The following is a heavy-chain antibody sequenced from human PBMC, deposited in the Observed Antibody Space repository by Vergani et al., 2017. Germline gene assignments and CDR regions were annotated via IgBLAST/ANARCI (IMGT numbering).Heavy chain of an antibody. D-gene: IGHD1-7*01. CDR3: ARGPLGEELRPCYYYYGMDV. CDR2: INPNSGGT. J-gene: IGHJ6*02. Sequence: QVQLVQSGAEVKKPGASVKVSCKASGYTFTGYYMHWVRQAPGQGLEWMGWINPNSGGTNYAQKFQGWGTMTRDTSISTAYMELSRLRSDDTAVYYCARGPLGEELRPCYYYYGMDVWGQGTTVTVSS. V-gene: IGHV1-2*04. CDR1: GYTFTGYY.